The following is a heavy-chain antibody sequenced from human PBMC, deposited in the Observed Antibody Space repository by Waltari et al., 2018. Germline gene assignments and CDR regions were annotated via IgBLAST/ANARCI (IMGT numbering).Heavy chain of an antibody. Sequence: QLQLQESGPGLVKPSETLSLTCTVSGGSISSSSYYWGWIRQPPGKGLEWIGSIYYSGRTYYNPSRKSRVTISVDTSKNQFSLKLSSVTAADTAVYYCARERRRDGYNLDYWGQGTLVTVSS. J-gene: IGHJ4*02. V-gene: IGHV4-39*07. CDR3: ARERRRDGYNLDY. CDR2: IYYSGRT. CDR1: GGSISSSSYY. D-gene: IGHD5-12*01.